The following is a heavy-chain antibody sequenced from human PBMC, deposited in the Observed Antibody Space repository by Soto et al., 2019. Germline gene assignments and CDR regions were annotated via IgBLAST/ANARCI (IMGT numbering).Heavy chain of an antibody. D-gene: IGHD3-16*01. Sequence: QVQLQESGPGLVKPSETLSLTCTVSGAPITTTKWWAWVRLPPGKGLEWIGELSRGDERSSNPSLEGRCTMSLDKSNNHFSLKLTSVTAAVTAIYYCATRTISYTWGVWGRGTSVTVSS. V-gene: IGHV4-4*02. CDR2: LSRGDER. CDR3: ATRTISYTWGV. J-gene: IGHJ6*02. CDR1: GAPITTTKW.